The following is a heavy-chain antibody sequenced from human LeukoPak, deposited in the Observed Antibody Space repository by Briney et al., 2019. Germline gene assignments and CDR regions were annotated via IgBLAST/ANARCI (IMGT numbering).Heavy chain of an antibody. V-gene: IGHV4-59*08. J-gene: IGHJ4*02. D-gene: IGHD3-16*01. CDR1: GGSISRYY. CDR2: IYYSGST. CDR3: ARKGVSDLYYFDS. Sequence: SETLSLTCTVSGGSISRYYWSWIRQPPGKGLEWIGYIYYSGSTNYNPSLKSRFTISVDTSKNQFSLKLRSVTAADTAVYYCARKGVSDLYYFDSWGQGTLVTVSS.